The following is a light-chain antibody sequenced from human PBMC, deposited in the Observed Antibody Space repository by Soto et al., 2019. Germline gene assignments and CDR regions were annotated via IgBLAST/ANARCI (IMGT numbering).Light chain of an antibody. Sequence: EIVMTQSPATLSVSPLERATPSCRASQSFSSNLAWYQQKPGQAPRLLIYGASTRATGIPARFSGSGSGTEFTLTISSLQSEDFAVYYCQQYNTFGQGTKWIS. CDR3: QQYNT. J-gene: IGKJ1*01. CDR1: QSFSSN. CDR2: GAS. V-gene: IGKV3-15*01.